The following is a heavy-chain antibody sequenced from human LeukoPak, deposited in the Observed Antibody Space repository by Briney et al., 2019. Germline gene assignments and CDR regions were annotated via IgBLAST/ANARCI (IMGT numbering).Heavy chain of an antibody. J-gene: IGHJ4*02. D-gene: IGHD6-19*01. V-gene: IGHV3-23*01. CDR1: GFTFSCYA. Sequence: PGGSLRLSCAASGFTFSCYAMSWVRQAPGKGLEWVSAISGSGGSTYYADSVKGRFTISRDNSKNTLYLQMNSLRAEDTAVYYCAKGDSSGWFGPYYFDYWGQGTLVTVSS. CDR3: AKGDSSGWFGPYYFDY. CDR2: ISGSGGST.